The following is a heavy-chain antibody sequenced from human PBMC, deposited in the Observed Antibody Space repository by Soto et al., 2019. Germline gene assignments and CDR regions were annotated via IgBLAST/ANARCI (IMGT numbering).Heavy chain of an antibody. Sequence: QVQLVESGGGVVQPGRFLRLSCAASGFTFSSHSIQWVRQAPGKGLEWVAVISYDGSIKYYADSVKGRFTISRDNSKNTAYLQMNSLRAEDTAVFYCAREWSTSGDLDYWGQGTLVIVSS. D-gene: IGHD3-10*01. CDR3: AREWSTSGDLDY. CDR2: ISYDGSIK. J-gene: IGHJ4*02. V-gene: IGHV3-30-3*01. CDR1: GFTFSSHS.